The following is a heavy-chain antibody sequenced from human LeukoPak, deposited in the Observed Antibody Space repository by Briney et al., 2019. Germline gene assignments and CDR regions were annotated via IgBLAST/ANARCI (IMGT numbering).Heavy chain of an antibody. CDR2: ISGSGGST. CDR1: GFTFSSYA. D-gene: IGHD2-21*01. CDR3: AKDEEVVIAISLDY. Sequence: GGSLRLSCAASGFTFSSYAMSWVRQAPGKGLEWVSAISGSGGSTYYADSVKGRFTISRDNSKNTLYLQMNSLRAEDTAVYYCAKDEEVVIAISLDYWGQGTLVTVSS. J-gene: IGHJ4*02. V-gene: IGHV3-23*01.